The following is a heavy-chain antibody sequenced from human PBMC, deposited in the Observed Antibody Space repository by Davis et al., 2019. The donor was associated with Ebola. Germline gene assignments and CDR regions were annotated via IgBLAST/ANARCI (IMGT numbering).Heavy chain of an antibody. CDR3: ARDLEPFGDYYYYYYGMDV. J-gene: IGHJ6*02. D-gene: IGHD4-17*01. Sequence: PGGSLRLSCAASGFTFSSYSMNWVRQAPGKGLEWVSYISSSSSTIYYADSVKGRFTISRDNSNNTLYLQMNSLRAEDTALYYCARDLEPFGDYYYYYYGMDVWGQGTTVAVSS. CDR2: ISSSSSTI. CDR1: GFTFSSYS. V-gene: IGHV3-48*01.